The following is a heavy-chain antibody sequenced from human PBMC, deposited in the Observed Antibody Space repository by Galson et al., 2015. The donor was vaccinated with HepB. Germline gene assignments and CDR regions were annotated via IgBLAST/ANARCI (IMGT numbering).Heavy chain of an antibody. D-gene: IGHD2/OR15-2a*01. Sequence: SVKVSCKASGYTFTGYYMHWVRQAPGQGLEWMGRINPNSGGTNYAQKFQGRVTMTRDTSITTAYMELSRLTSDDTAVYYCARDEGLEYDYGDYWGQGTLVTVSS. CDR1: GYTFTGYY. J-gene: IGHJ4*02. CDR3: ARDEGLEYDYGDY. CDR2: INPNSGGT. V-gene: IGHV1-2*06.